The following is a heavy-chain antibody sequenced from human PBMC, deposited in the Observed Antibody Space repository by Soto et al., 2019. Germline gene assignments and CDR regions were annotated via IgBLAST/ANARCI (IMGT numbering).Heavy chain of an antibody. CDR3: AREGSSSMDPFDY. Sequence: TDTLSLTCSVSGGSISSYYWSWIRQPPGKGLEWIGYIYYSGRTSYNPSLKIRVTISVDTSKNQFSLKLSSVTAADTAVYYCAREGSSSMDPFDYWGQGTLVTVPS. D-gene: IGHD6-6*01. J-gene: IGHJ4*02. CDR1: GGSISSYY. CDR2: IYYSGRT. V-gene: IGHV4-59*01.